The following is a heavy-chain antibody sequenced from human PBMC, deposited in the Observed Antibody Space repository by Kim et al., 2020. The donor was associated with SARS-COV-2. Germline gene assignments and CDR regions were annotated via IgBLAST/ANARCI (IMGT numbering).Heavy chain of an antibody. J-gene: IGHJ5*02. CDR3: ARGGTTVWFDP. V-gene: IGHV4-31*02. D-gene: IGHD4-17*01. CDR2: T. Sequence: TYYNPSLKSRVTISGDTSKNQFSLKRSSVTAADTAVYYCARGGTTVWFDPWGQGTLVTVSS.